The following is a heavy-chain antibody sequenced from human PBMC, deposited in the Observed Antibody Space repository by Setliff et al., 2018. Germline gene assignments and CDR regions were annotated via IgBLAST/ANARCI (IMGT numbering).Heavy chain of an antibody. CDR1: GFTFSNFG. Sequence: PGGSLRLSCAASGFTFSNFGFNWVRQAPGKGLEWISYISINSHAIYYADSVKGRFTISRDNTKKSLYLQMNSLRAEDTAVYFCARGNVGTSFDVFDVWGQGTMVTVSS. J-gene: IGHJ3*01. D-gene: IGHD2-2*01. V-gene: IGHV3-21*05. CDR3: ARGNVGTSFDVFDV. CDR2: ISINSHAI.